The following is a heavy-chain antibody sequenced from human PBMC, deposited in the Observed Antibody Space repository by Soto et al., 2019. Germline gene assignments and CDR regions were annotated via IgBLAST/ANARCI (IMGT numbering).Heavy chain of an antibody. CDR2: IYWDDDK. V-gene: IGHV2-5*02. Sequence: QITLKESGPTLVKPTQTLTLTCTFSGFSLSTSGVGVAWIRQPPGKALECLALIYWDDDKRYSPSLKSRLTTSKDTPKYQAVLTMTNMDPVDTATYHYAHIPNYYQYNWFDPWGQVTLVTVSS. CDR1: GFSLSTSGVG. CDR3: AHIPNYYQYNWFDP. D-gene: IGHD3-10*01. J-gene: IGHJ5*02.